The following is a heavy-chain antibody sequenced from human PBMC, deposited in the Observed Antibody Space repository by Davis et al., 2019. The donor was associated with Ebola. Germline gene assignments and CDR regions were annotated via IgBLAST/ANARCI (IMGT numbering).Heavy chain of an antibody. J-gene: IGHJ4*02. D-gene: IGHD2-8*01. CDR1: GFTFSNYW. CDR2: IKQDGSEA. Sequence: PGGSLRLSCAASGFTFSNYWMSWVRQAPGKGLEWVASIKQDGSEAYYVDSVKGRFTPSRDNTKNSLYLQMSSLRAEDTAVYYCAREGTGDIVLMVYDRYFDYWGQGILVTVSS. CDR3: AREGTGDIVLMVYDRYFDY. V-gene: IGHV3-7*01.